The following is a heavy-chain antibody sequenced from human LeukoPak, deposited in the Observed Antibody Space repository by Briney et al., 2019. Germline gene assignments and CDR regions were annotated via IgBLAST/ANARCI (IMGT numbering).Heavy chain of an antibody. Sequence: SETLSLTCAVYGGSFSGYYWSWIRQPPGKGLEWIGEINHGGSTNYNPSLKSRVTISVDTSKNQFSLKLSSVTAADTAVYYCARACGGSCQKYNWFDPWGQGTLVTVSS. V-gene: IGHV4-34*01. CDR2: INHGGST. J-gene: IGHJ5*02. CDR3: ARACGGSCQKYNWFDP. D-gene: IGHD2-15*01. CDR1: GGSFSGYY.